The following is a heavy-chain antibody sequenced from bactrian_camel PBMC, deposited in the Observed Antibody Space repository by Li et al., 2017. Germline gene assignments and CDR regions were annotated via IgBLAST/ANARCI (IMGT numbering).Heavy chain of an antibody. Sequence: HVQLVESGGGSVQAGGSLRLSCSASGLSFSSRCVGWFRQAPGKEREGVASIADTSSTDYAGSVKGRFTISLDNAKSTVFLQMNSLRPDDTAMYYCAAHVERISPYLRLTGREYKYWGQGTQVTVS. D-gene: IGHD1*01. CDR2: IADTSST. J-gene: IGHJ4*01. V-gene: IGHV3S53*01. CDR1: GLSFSSRC. CDR3: AAHVERISPYLRLTGREYKY.